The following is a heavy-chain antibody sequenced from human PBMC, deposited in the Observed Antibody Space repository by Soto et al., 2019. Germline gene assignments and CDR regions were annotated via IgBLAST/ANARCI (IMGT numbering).Heavy chain of an antibody. Sequence: QVQLVESGGGVVQPGRSLRLSCAASGFTFSSYGMHWVRQAPGKGLEWVAVIWYDGSNKYYADSVKGRFTISRDNSKTTLYLQMNSLRAEDTAVYYCARDGAGGVVTPGGFDYWGQGTLVTVSS. V-gene: IGHV3-33*01. CDR3: ARDGAGGVVTPGGFDY. D-gene: IGHD3-3*01. J-gene: IGHJ4*02. CDR2: IWYDGSNK. CDR1: GFTFSSYG.